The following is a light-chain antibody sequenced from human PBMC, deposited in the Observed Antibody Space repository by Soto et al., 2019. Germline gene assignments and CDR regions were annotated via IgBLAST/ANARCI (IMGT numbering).Light chain of an antibody. CDR2: DAP. CDR1: QSISSW. CDR3: QQYNRFPYS. V-gene: IGKV1-5*01. Sequence: DIQMTQSPSTLSASVGDRVTITCRASQSISSWLAWYQQKPGKAPKLLIYDAPSLESGVPSRFSGSGSGTEFTLTISSLQPDDFATYYCQQYNRFPYSFGQGTKLEIK. J-gene: IGKJ2*03.